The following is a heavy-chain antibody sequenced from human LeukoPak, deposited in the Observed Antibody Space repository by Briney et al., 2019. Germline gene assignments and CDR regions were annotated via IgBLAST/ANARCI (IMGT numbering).Heavy chain of an antibody. Sequence: SQTLSLTCAISGDSVSSNSATWNWIRQSPSRGLEWLGRTFYRSKWYNEYAVSVKSRIIVNPDTSTNHFSLQLNPVTPEDTAVYYCARYVTGAFDVWGLGTIVTVSS. J-gene: IGHJ3*01. V-gene: IGHV6-1*01. D-gene: IGHD2-21*02. CDR2: TFYRSKWYN. CDR3: ARYVTGAFDV. CDR1: GDSVSSNSAT.